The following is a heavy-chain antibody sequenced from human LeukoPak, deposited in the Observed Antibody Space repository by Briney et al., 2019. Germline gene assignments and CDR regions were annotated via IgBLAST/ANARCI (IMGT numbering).Heavy chain of an antibody. Sequence: ASVKVSCKASGGTFSSYAISWVRQAPGQGLEWMGGIIPIFGTANYAQKFQGRVTITTDESTSTDYMELSSLRSEDTAVYYCAIRPLPYCSSTSCYTLYYYYYYMDVWGKGTTVTVSS. CDR1: GGTFSSYA. D-gene: IGHD2-2*02. V-gene: IGHV1-69*05. CDR3: AIRPLPYCSSTSCYTLYYYYYYMDV. CDR2: IIPIFGTA. J-gene: IGHJ6*03.